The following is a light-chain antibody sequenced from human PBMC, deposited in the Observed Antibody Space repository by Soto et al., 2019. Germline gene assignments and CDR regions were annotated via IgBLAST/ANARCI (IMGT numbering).Light chain of an antibody. J-gene: IGLJ1*01. V-gene: IGLV2-14*01. CDR2: DVS. Sequence: QSVLTQPASVSGSPGQSISISCTGTNSDVGNYNYVSWYQQHPGKAPKLMIYDVSNRPSGVSNRFSGFKSGNTASLTISGLQAEDEADYYCGSYTTSNTLVFGTGTKLT. CDR1: NSDVGNYNY. CDR3: GSYTTSNTLV.